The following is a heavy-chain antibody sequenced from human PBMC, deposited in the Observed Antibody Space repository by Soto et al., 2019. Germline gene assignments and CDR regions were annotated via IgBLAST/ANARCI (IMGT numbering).Heavy chain of an antibody. J-gene: IGHJ5*02. CDR1: GGSFSGYY. CDR3: ASNSSGRPSWFDP. D-gene: IGHD3-10*01. CDR2: INHSGNT. Sequence: QVQLQQWGAGLLKPSETLSLTCAVYGGSFSGYYWSWIRQPPGKGLEWIGEINHSGNTNYNPSLKSRVTVSVDTSKNQFSLKLSSVTAADTAVYYCASNSSGRPSWFDPWGQGTLVTVSS. V-gene: IGHV4-34*01.